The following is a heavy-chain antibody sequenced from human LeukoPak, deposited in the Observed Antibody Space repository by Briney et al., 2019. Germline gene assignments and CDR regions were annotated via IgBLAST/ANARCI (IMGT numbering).Heavy chain of an antibody. CDR1: GGSISSYY. V-gene: IGHV4-59*01. Sequence: SETLSLTCTVSGGSISSYYWSWIRQPPGKGLEWIGYIYYSGSTNYTPSLKSRVTISVDTSKNQFSLKLSSVTAADTAVYYCARGDRQLWFPMGYWGQGTLVTVSS. J-gene: IGHJ4*02. CDR3: ARGDRQLWFPMGY. D-gene: IGHD5-18*01. CDR2: IYYSGST.